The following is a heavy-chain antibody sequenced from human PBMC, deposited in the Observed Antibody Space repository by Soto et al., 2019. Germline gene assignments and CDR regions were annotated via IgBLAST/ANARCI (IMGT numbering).Heavy chain of an antibody. CDR2: SSNSGTYT. CDR3: ARSGDNYNVLDY. J-gene: IGHJ4*02. Sequence: GGSLRLSCVASGFTLSDYYMSWVRQAPGKGLEWLSYSSNSGTYTKYAGSVKGRFSISRDNAKNSLYLQINSLRGEDTAIYYCARSGDNYNVLDYWGQGTPVTVSS. V-gene: IGHV3-11*06. CDR1: GFTLSDYY. D-gene: IGHD3-10*02.